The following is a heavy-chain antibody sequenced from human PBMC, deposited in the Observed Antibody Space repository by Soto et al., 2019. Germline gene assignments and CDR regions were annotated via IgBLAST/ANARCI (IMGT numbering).Heavy chain of an antibody. CDR2: ISAYNGNT. CDR3: ARGVGSGSYYNQYNWFDP. V-gene: IGHV1-18*01. D-gene: IGHD3-10*01. Sequence: QVQLVQSGAEVKKPGASVKVSCKASGYTFTNYGISWVRQAPGQGLEWMGWISAYNGNTKYAQKLQGRVTMTTDTSTSTDYMEMRSLRSDETAVYYCARGVGSGSYYNQYNWFDPWGQGTLVTVSS. J-gene: IGHJ5*02. CDR1: GYTFTNYG.